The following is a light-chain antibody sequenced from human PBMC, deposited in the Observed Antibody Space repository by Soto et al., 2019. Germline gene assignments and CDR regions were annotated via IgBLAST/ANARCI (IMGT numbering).Light chain of an antibody. CDR3: QQRTNWRIT. CDR2: GAS. Sequence: IVLTQSPDTLSLSPGERATLACRASQSVSSNYLAWYQQKPGQAPRLLISGASSRATGIPDRFSGSGSGTDFTLTISSLEPEDFAVYYCQQRTNWRITFGQGTRREIK. CDR1: QSVSSNY. V-gene: IGKV3D-20*02. J-gene: IGKJ5*01.